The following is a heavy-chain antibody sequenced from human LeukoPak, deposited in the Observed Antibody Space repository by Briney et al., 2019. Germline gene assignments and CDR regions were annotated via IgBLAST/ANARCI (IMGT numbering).Heavy chain of an antibody. CDR1: GGSISSYY. CDR3: ARGLLLWFGELSRNYYYYGMDV. Sequence: PSETLSLTCTVSGGSISSYYWSWIRQPAGKGLEWIGRIYTSGSTNYNPSLKSRVTMSVDTSKNQFSLKLSSVTAADTAVYYCARGLLLWFGELSRNYYYYGMDVWGQGTTVTVSS. J-gene: IGHJ6*02. D-gene: IGHD3-10*01. V-gene: IGHV4-4*07. CDR2: IYTSGST.